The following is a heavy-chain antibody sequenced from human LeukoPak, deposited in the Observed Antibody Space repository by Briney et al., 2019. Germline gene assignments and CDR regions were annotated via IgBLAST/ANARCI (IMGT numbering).Heavy chain of an antibody. D-gene: IGHD1-14*01. Sequence: PGGSLRLSCAASGFSVSNHVMVWVRQTPGKGPEWLASISGNAFYIYYADSVRGRFTMSRDTATNSLSLQMRSLRAEDTARYFCARAPHCTSTACSWYLDLWGRGTLVTVSS. CDR3: ARAPHCTSTACSWYLDL. J-gene: IGHJ2*01. CDR2: ISGNAFYI. V-gene: IGHV3-21*06. CDR1: GFSVSNHV.